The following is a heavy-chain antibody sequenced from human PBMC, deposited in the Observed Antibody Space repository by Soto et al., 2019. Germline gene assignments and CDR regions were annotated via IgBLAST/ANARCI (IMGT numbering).Heavy chain of an antibody. CDR2: ISYSGST. CDR3: ARDRTYGGNSDGYFDL. CDR1: GGSISSFY. V-gene: IGHV4-59*01. D-gene: IGHD2-21*02. Sequence: QVQLQESGPGLVKPSETLSLTCTFSGGSISSFYWSWIRQPPGKGLEWIGYISYSGSTNYNPSLKSRVTISVDTSKNQFSLKLSSVTAADTAVYYCARDRTYGGNSDGYFDLWGRGTLVTVSS. J-gene: IGHJ2*01.